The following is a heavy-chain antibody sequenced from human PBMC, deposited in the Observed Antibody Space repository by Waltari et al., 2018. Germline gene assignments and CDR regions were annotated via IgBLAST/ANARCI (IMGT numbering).Heavy chain of an antibody. CDR1: GFRFGDYW. J-gene: IGHJ4*02. CDR3: ARKAGSGYPYGPFYYDN. Sequence: EVHLAESGGGVVQPGGSLRLSCKGSGFRFGDYWMPWVRQAPGKGLEWVPRINFDGGYISYGDAVKGRFTISRDNAKNTVLLQLNSLRADDTAVYFCARKAGSGYPYGPFYYDNWGQGTLVTVSS. V-gene: IGHV3-74*01. D-gene: IGHD5-12*01. CDR2: INFDGGYI.